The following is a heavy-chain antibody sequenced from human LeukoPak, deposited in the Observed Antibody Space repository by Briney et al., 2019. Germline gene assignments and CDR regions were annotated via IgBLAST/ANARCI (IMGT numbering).Heavy chain of an antibody. CDR3: ARDAGYSTSWYDFDN. J-gene: IGHJ4*02. V-gene: IGHV3-53*01. CDR1: GLTVSSSS. CDR2: IYSGGST. Sequence: GGSLRLSCAVSGLTVSSSSMSWVRQAPGKGLEWISVIYSGGSTYYADSVKGRFTISRDSSKNTLYLQMNSLRAEDTAVYYCARDAGYSTSWYDFDNWGQGTLVTVSS. D-gene: IGHD6-13*01.